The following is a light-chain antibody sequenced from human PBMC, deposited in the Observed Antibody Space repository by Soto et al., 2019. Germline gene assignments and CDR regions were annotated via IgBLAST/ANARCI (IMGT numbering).Light chain of an antibody. CDR2: GAS. V-gene: IGKV3-15*01. J-gene: IGKJ2*01. CDR1: QTVLSN. Sequence: EIVMTQSPVTLSVSPGERATLSCRASQTVLSNLAWYQQKPGQAPRLLIYGASTRATGIPARFSGSGSGTEFTLTISSLQSEDFAVYYCQQYGSSPPYTFGQGTKVEI. CDR3: QQYGSSPPYT.